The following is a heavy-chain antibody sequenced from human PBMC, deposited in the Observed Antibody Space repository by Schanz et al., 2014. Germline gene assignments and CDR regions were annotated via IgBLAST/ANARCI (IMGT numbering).Heavy chain of an antibody. J-gene: IGHJ4*02. CDR1: GFIFNDYY. CDR3: AKYGGELGVSFEY. D-gene: IGHD7-27*01. Sequence: VQLVESGGGLVKPGGSLRLSCAASGFIFNDYYISRDGTTSYYADSVKGRFTISRDNAKNSLYLQMNSLRPEDTAVYYCAKYGGELGVSFEYWGQGTLVTVSS. CDR2: SRDGTTS. V-gene: IGHV3-11*04.